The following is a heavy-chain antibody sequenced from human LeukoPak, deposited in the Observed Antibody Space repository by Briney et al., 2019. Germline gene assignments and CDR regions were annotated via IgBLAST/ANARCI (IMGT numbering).Heavy chain of an antibody. CDR1: GFTFSSYD. V-gene: IGHV3-13*03. J-gene: IGHJ3*02. CDR3: ARESPKTHAFDI. CDR2: IGTAGDT. D-gene: IGHD4-23*01. Sequence: GGSLRLSCAACGFTFSSYDMHWVRQATGKGLEWVSAIGTAGDTYYPGSVKGQFTISRENAKNSLYLQMNSLRAGDTAVYYCARESPKTHAFDIWGQGTMVTVSS.